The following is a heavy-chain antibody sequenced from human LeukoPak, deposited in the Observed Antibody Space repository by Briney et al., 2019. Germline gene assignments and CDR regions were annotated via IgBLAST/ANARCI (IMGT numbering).Heavy chain of an antibody. CDR1: GFIFTDAY. CDR2: IKSRVDGGTT. J-gene: IGHJ4*02. CDR3: TTDAGYSSRWYNY. V-gene: IGHV3-15*01. D-gene: IGHD6-13*01. Sequence: GGSLRLSCAASGFIFTDAYMTWVRQAPGKGLEWVGRIKSRVDGGTTEYAAPVKDRFSISRDDSRNVLYLQMNSLKTDDTAVYYCTTDAGYSSRWYNYWGQGTLVTVAS.